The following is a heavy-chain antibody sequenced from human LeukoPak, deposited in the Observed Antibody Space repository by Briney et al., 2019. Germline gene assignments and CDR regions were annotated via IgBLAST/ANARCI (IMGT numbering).Heavy chain of an antibody. D-gene: IGHD1-1*01. CDR1: GGSISSGGYY. Sequence: PSETLSLTCTVSGGSISSGGYYWSWIRQPAGKGLEWIGRIYTSGSTNYNPSLKSRVTISVDTSKNQFSLKLTSVTAADTAVYYCARATYWNLFDYWGQGTLVTVSS. V-gene: IGHV4-61*02. CDR3: ARATYWNLFDY. CDR2: IYTSGST. J-gene: IGHJ4*02.